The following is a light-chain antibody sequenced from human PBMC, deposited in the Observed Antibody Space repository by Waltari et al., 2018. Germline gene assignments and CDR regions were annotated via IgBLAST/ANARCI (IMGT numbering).Light chain of an antibody. V-gene: IGLV1-44*01. J-gene: IGLJ2*01. CDR2: RSD. Sequence: QSVLTQPPSASGTPGQGVTISCSGGASNIGNHVVNWYQQVPGKAPKLLIYRSDRRPAGVPDRFSGSKSGTSASLAISGLQSEDEADYYCAAWDDSLSVVFGGGTKLTV. CDR1: ASNIGNHV. CDR3: AAWDDSLSVV.